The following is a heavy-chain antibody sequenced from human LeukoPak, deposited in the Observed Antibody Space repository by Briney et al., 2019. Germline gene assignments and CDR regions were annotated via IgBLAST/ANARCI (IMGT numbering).Heavy chain of an antibody. CDR3: ARYQLLDAFDY. J-gene: IGHJ4*02. Sequence: SETLSLTCDVSGGSIDSTNWWNWVRQPPGKGLEWIGEIHHDGRINYNPSLKSRVTISVDTSKNQFSLKLSSVTAADTAVYYCARYQLLDAFDYWGQGTLVTVSS. D-gene: IGHD2-2*01. CDR2: IHHDGRI. CDR1: GGSIDSTNW. V-gene: IGHV4/OR15-8*01.